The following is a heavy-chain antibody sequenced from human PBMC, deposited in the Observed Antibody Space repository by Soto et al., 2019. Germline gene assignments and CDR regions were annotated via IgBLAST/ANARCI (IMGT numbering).Heavy chain of an antibody. CDR1: GFTFSTCA. CDR3: ARPYCTNGVCFYYFDH. J-gene: IGHJ4*02. V-gene: IGHV3-33*01. D-gene: IGHD2-8*01. CDR2: IYYDGSNK. Sequence: GGSLRLSCVASGFTFSTCAMHWVRQAPGKGLEWVAVIYYDGSNKYYSDSVKGRFTISRDNSKNTLYPKMNSLRAEDTAVYYCARPYCTNGVCFYYFDHWGQGTLVTVSS.